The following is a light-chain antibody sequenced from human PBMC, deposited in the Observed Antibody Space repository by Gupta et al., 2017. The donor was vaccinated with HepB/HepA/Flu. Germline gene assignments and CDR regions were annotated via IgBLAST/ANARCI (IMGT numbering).Light chain of an antibody. CDR3: QQEYNTPCN. V-gene: IGKV4-1*01. Sequence: DIVMTQSPDSLAVSLGERATINCKSSQSVLYSSNNKNYLAWYQQKPGQPPKLLIYWASTRESGVPDRFSGSGSGTDFTLTISSRQAEDVAVYYCQQEYNTPCNFGQGTMMEIK. CDR1: QSVLYSSNNKNY. CDR2: WAS. J-gene: IGKJ2*02.